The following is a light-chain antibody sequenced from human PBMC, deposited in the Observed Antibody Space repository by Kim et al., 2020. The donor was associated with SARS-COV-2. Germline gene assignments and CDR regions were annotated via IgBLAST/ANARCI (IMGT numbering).Light chain of an antibody. CDR1: SSDVGGYNF. CDR2: SVN. J-gene: IGLJ3*02. Sequence: QSALTQPASVSGSPGQSITISCTGTSSDVGGYNFVSWYQHHPGKAPKLMIYSVNKRPSGVSDRFSGSKSGNMASLTISGLQAEDEADYYCTSYTSGIAWVFGGGTQLTVL. CDR3: TSYTSGIAWV. V-gene: IGLV2-14*03.